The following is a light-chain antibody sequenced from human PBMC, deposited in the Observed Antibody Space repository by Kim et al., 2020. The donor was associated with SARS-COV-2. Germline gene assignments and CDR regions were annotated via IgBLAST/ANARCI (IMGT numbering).Light chain of an antibody. J-gene: IGLJ2*01. Sequence: ASPGQTASITCSGDKLGDKYACWYQQKPGQSPVLVIYQDSKRPSGIPERFSGSNSGNTATLTISGTQAMDEADYYCQAWDSSTAVFGGGTQLTVL. CDR3: QAWDSSTAV. CDR1: KLGDKY. V-gene: IGLV3-1*01. CDR2: QDS.